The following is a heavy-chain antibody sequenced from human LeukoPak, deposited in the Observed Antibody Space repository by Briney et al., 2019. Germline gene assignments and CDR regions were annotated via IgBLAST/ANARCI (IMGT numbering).Heavy chain of an antibody. V-gene: IGHV3-21*04. D-gene: IGHD4-17*01. CDR3: ANSPQRTYGDYTAGPPDY. CDR2: ISGSSGYI. CDR1: GFTFSSYS. J-gene: IGHJ4*02. Sequence: PGGSLRLSCAASGFTFSSYSMNWVRQAPGKGLEWVSSISGSSGYIYYADSVKGRFTISRDNSKNTLYLQMNSLRAEDTAVYYCANSPQRTYGDYTAGPPDYWGQGTLVTVSS.